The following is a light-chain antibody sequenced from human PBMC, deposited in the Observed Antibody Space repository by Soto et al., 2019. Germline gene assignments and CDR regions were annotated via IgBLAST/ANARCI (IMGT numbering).Light chain of an antibody. CDR1: QSISVW. Sequence: SLSALSANIGDRVTITCRASQSISVWLAWYQQKPGKAPKLLIYDASTLESGVPSRFSGNGSGTDFTLTICSLQPEDFARYCCQQSYRLPLCFCGGTKLDIK. V-gene: IGKV1-5*01. J-gene: IGKJ4*01. CDR2: DAS. CDR3: QQSYRLPLC.